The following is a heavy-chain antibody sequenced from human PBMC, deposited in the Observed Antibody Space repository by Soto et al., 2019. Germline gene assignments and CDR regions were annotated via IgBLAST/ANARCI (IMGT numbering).Heavy chain of an antibody. Sequence: GASVKVSCKASGYTFTGYYMHWVRQAPGQGLEWMGWINPNSGGTNYAQKFQGRVTMTRDTSISTAYMELSRLRSDDTAVYYCARDLIVVVPAAIDYYYYYGTDVWGQGTTVTVSS. J-gene: IGHJ6*02. D-gene: IGHD2-2*01. V-gene: IGHV1-2*02. CDR3: ARDLIVVVPAAIDYYYYYGTDV. CDR1: GYTFTGYY. CDR2: INPNSGGT.